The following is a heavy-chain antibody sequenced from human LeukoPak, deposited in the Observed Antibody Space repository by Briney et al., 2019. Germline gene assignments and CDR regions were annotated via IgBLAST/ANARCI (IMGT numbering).Heavy chain of an antibody. CDR3: ARGKYYDYVWGSSTWYFDL. D-gene: IGHD3-16*01. J-gene: IGHJ2*01. V-gene: IGHV3-7*04. CDR1: GFTFSRYW. Sequence: GGSLRLSCAASGFTFSRYWMSWVRQAPGKGLEWVANIKQDGSEKYYVDSVKGRFTISRDNAKNSLYLQMNSLGAEDTAVYYCARGKYYDYVWGSSTWYFDLWGRGTLVTVSS. CDR2: IKQDGSEK.